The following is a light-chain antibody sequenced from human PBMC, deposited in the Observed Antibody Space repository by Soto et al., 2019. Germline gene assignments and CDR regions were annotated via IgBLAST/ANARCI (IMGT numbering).Light chain of an antibody. V-gene: IGLV2-14*01. CDR1: SSDVCGYKY. CDR2: DVS. Sequence: QSALTQPASVSGSPGQSIAISCTGTSSDVCGYKYVSWYQQSPGKAPKLMIYDVSNRPSGVSDRFSGSKSGNTASLCISGLQSEAEADYYCSSYTSSSSYVFGTGTKVTVL. CDR3: SSYTSSSSYV. J-gene: IGLJ1*01.